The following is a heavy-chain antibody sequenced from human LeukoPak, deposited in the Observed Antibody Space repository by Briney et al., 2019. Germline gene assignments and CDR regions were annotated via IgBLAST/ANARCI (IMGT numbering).Heavy chain of an antibody. CDR2: IYSGGST. D-gene: IGHD1-26*01. V-gene: IGHV3-53*01. CDR1: GFTFSSYS. CDR3: ARDRVGDTDY. Sequence: GGSLRLSCAASGFTFSSYSMNWVRQAPGKGLEWVSVIYSGGSTYYADSVKGRFTISRDNSKSTLYLQMNSPRAEDTAVYYCARDRVGDTDYWGQGTLVTVSS. J-gene: IGHJ4*02.